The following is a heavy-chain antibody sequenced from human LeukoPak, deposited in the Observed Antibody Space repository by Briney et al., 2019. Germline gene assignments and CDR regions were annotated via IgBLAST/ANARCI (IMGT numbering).Heavy chain of an antibody. CDR3: RSPGY. CDR2: ISYDGSSK. J-gene: IGHJ4*02. Sequence: GGTLRLSCAASGFTFSSHGMSWVRQGPGKGLEWVAVISYDGSSKYYADSVKGRFTISRDNSKNTLFLQMNSLRAEDTAVYYCRSPGYWGQGTLVTVSS. V-gene: IGHV3-30*03. D-gene: IGHD3-10*01. CDR1: GFTFSSHG.